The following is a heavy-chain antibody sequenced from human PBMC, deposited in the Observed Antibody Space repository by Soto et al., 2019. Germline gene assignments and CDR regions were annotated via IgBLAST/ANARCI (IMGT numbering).Heavy chain of an antibody. Sequence: GGSLRLSCAASGFTFSSYAMSWVRQAPGKGLEWVSAISGSGGSTYYADSVKGRFTISRDNSKNTLYLQMNSLRAEDTAVYYCAKVGGYLTVLPTNAFDIWGQGTMVTVSS. D-gene: IGHD3-16*02. V-gene: IGHV3-23*01. J-gene: IGHJ3*02. CDR3: AKVGGYLTVLPTNAFDI. CDR1: GFTFSSYA. CDR2: ISGSGGST.